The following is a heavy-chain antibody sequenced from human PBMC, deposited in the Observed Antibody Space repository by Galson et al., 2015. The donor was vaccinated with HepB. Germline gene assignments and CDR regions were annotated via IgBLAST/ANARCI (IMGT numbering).Heavy chain of an antibody. D-gene: IGHD4-23*01. CDR2: ISYDGSNK. V-gene: IGHV3-30*18. Sequence: SLRLSCAASGFTFSSYGMPWVRQAPGKGLEWVAVISYDGSNKYYADSVTGRFTISRDNSKNTLDLQMNSLRAEDTAVYYCEKDSYYYGSNSGEDYWGQGTLVTVSS. J-gene: IGHJ4*02. CDR1: GFTFSSYG. CDR3: EKDSYYYGSNSGEDY.